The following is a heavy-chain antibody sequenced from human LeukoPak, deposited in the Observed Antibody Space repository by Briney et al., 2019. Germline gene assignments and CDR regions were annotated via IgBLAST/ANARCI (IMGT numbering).Heavy chain of an antibody. V-gene: IGHV4-39*01. Sequence: SETLSLTCTVSGGSISSSSYYWGWIRQPPGKGLEWIGSIYYSGSTYYNPSLKSRVTISVDTSKNQFSLKLSSVTAAGTAVYYCACITIFGVVVIIDYWGQGTLVTVSS. CDR2: IYYSGST. J-gene: IGHJ4*02. CDR1: GGSISSSSYY. D-gene: IGHD3-3*01. CDR3: ACITIFGVVVIIDY.